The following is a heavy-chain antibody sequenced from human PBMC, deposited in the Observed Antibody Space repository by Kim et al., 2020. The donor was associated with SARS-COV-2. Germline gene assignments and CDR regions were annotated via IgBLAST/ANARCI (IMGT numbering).Heavy chain of an antibody. Sequence: GGSLRLSCAASGFTFNTFWMNWVRQAPGKGLEWVANIRQDGRLSYYVDSVRGRFTISRDNAKNSLFLQMNSLGAEDSAVYLCARDVSSTGGLYSWGQGTLVTVSS. J-gene: IGHJ4*02. CDR3: ARDVSSTGGLYS. D-gene: IGHD3-16*01. V-gene: IGHV3-7*03. CDR1: GFTFNTFW. CDR2: IRQDGRLS.